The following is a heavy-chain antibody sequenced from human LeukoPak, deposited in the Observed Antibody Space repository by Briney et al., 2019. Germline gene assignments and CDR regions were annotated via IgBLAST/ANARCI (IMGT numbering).Heavy chain of an antibody. CDR1: GGSISSYY. CDR2: IYYSGST. D-gene: IGHD6-19*01. CDR3: ARTYSSGHPVDY. V-gene: IGHV4-59*08. J-gene: IGHJ4*02. Sequence: PSETLSLTCTVSGGSISSYYWSWIRQPPGKGLEWIGYIYYSGSTNYNPSLKSRVTISVDTSKNQFSLKLSSVTAADTAVYYCARTYSSGHPVDYWGQGTLVTVSS.